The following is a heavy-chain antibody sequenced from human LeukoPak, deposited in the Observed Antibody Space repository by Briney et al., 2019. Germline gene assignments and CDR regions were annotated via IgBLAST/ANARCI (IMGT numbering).Heavy chain of an antibody. CDR2: IIPIFGTA. Sequence: SVKVSCKASGGTFSSYAISWVRQAPGQGLEWMGGIIPIFGTANYAQKFQGRVTITADESTSTAYMELSSLRSEDTAVYYCARVYCSGVSCYDYWGQGTLVTVSS. CDR1: GGTFSSYA. V-gene: IGHV1-69*13. D-gene: IGHD2-15*01. J-gene: IGHJ4*02. CDR3: ARVYCSGVSCYDY.